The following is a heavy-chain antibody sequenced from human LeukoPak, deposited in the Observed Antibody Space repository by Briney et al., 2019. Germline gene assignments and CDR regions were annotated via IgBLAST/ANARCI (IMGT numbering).Heavy chain of an antibody. J-gene: IGHJ5*02. CDR2: ISSSSSYI. CDR1: GFTFSSYS. Sequence: GRSLRLSCAASGFTFSSYSMNWVRQAPGKGLEWVSSISSSSSYIYYADSVKGRFTISRDSAKNSLYLQMNSLRAEDTAVYYCAKEYSSSWYVPYGGRFDPWGQGTLVTVSS. CDR3: AKEYSSSWYVPYGGRFDP. V-gene: IGHV3-21*01. D-gene: IGHD6-13*01.